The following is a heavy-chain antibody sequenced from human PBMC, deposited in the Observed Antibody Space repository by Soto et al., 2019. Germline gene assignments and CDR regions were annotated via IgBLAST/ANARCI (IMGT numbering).Heavy chain of an antibody. CDR2: IYASGHT. CDR1: GGAISAFY. Sequence: QVQLQESGPGLVKPSETLSLTCSVSGGAISAFYWNWIRQSAGTGLEWIGRIYASGHTTYTPSLPRRVCLSIATSKHQFSLRLSSVSAADTAVYYCARSPSTSPLGSFDIWGQGRMATVSS. J-gene: IGHJ3*02. D-gene: IGHD6-6*01. V-gene: IGHV4-4*07. CDR3: ARSPSTSPLGSFDI.